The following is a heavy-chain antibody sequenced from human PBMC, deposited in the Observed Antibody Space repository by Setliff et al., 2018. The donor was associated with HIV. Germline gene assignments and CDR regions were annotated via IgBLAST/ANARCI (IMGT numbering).Heavy chain of an antibody. D-gene: IGHD3-3*01. CDR2: IYTSGST. Sequence: PSETLSLTCTVSGGSISSGSYYWSWIRQPAGKGLEWIGHIYTSGSTNYNPSLKSRVTISVDTSKNQFSLKLSSVTAADTAVYYCARVSDEQTIFGVVIRNDYSNYVDAFDIWGQGTMVTVS. CDR1: GGSISSGSYY. V-gene: IGHV4-61*09. CDR3: ARVSDEQTIFGVVIRNDYSNYVDAFDI. J-gene: IGHJ3*02.